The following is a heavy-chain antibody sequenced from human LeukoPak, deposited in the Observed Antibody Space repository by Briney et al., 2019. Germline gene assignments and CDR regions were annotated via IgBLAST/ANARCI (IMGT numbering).Heavy chain of an antibody. J-gene: IGHJ5*02. V-gene: IGHV4-39*07. CDR1: GGSISSSSYY. CDR2: INHSGST. D-gene: IGHD6-19*01. Sequence: SETLSLTCTVSGGSISSSSYYWGWIRQPPGKGLEWIGEINHSGSTNYNPSLKSRVTISVDTSKNQFSLKLSSVTAADTAVYYCARKSKQWLVTSWFDPWGQGTLVTVSS. CDR3: ARKSKQWLVTSWFDP.